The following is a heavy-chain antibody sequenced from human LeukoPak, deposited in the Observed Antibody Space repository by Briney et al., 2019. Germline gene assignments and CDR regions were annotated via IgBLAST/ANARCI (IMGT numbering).Heavy chain of an antibody. Sequence: SETLSLTCTVSGGSISSYYWSWIRQPPGKGLEWIGYIYYSGSTNYNPSLKSRVTISVDTSKNQFSLKLSSVTAADTAVYYCARDSPDYGDFSYYFDYWGQGTLVTVSS. CDR1: GGSISSYY. J-gene: IGHJ4*02. V-gene: IGHV4-59*01. CDR2: IYYSGST. CDR3: ARDSPDYGDFSYYFDY. D-gene: IGHD4-17*01.